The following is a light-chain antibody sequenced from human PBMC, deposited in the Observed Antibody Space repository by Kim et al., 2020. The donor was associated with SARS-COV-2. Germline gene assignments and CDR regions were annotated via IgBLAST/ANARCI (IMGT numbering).Light chain of an antibody. V-gene: IGKV1-33*01. CDR3: QQYDNLPLT. CDR1: QDITSY. CDR2: DAS. Sequence: DIQMTQSPSSLSASVGDRVTITCLASQDITSYLNWYQQKPGKAPKLLIYDASNLETGVPSRFSGSGSGADFTFTISSLQSEDIATYYCQQYDNLPLTFGGGTKVDIK. J-gene: IGKJ4*01.